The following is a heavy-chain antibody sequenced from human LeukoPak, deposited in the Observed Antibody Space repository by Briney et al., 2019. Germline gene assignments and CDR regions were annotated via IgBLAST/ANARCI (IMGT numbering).Heavy chain of an antibody. Sequence: GESLKISCKGSGYSFTNFWISWVRQMPGKGLEWMGTIGPSDSYTNYSPSFQGHVTISADKSTSTANLQWSSLKASDTAMYYCARQGDNWFDPWGQGTLVTVSS. V-gene: IGHV5-10-1*01. CDR3: ARQGDNWFDP. CDR2: IGPSDSYT. D-gene: IGHD3-16*01. J-gene: IGHJ5*02. CDR1: GYSFTNFW.